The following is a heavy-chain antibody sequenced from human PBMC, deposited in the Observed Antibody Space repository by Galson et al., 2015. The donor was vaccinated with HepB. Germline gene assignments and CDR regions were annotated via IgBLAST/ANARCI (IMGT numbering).Heavy chain of an antibody. CDR1: GFTFNNFN. CDR3: ARSPAYSSNWRDYYFDY. Sequence: SLRLSCAASGFTFNNFNMNWVRQAPGKGLEWVSSISFSSSYIYHAESVKGRFTISRDNAKNSLYLQMNSLRAEDTAVYYCARSPAYSSNWRDYYFDYWGQGTLVTVSS. V-gene: IGHV3-21*01. J-gene: IGHJ4*02. D-gene: IGHD6-13*01. CDR2: ISFSSSYI.